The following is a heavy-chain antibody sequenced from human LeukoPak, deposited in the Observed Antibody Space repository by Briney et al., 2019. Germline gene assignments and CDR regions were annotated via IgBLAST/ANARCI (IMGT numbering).Heavy chain of an antibody. CDR3: ASDYYDSSGYYTDIDY. V-gene: IGHV3-21*01. CDR2: ISSSSSYI. Sequence: GGSLRLSCAASGFTFSTYSMNWVRQAPGKGLEWVSSISSSSSYIYYADSVKGRFTISRDNAKNSLYLQMNSLRAEDTAVYYCASDYYDSSGYYTDIDYWGRGTLVTVSS. J-gene: IGHJ4*02. CDR1: GFTFSTYS. D-gene: IGHD3-22*01.